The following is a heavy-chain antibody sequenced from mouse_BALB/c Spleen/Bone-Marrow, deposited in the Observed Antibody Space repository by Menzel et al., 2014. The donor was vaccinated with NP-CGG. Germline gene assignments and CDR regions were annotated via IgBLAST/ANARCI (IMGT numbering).Heavy chain of an antibody. CDR1: GFNIKDTY. J-gene: IGHJ3*01. CDR3: ASYYYGSSLFAY. V-gene: IGHV14-3*02. D-gene: IGHD1-1*01. CDR2: IDPANGNT. Sequence: VQLQQPGAELVKPGASVKLSCTASGFNIKDTYMHWVRQRPEQGLEWIGRIDPANGNTKYAPKFPRKATITTDTSSNTAYLQLSSMTSEDTAVYCCASYYYGSSLFAYWGQGTLVTVSA.